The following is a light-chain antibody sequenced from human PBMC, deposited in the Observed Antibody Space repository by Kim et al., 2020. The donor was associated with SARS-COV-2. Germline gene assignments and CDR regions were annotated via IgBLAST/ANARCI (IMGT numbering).Light chain of an antibody. J-gene: IGKJ4*01. CDR1: QSVSSSY. CDR2: GAS. V-gene: IGKV3-20*01. CDR3: QRYGTSPLT. Sequence: IVLTQSPATLSLSPGERAALSSRASQSVSSSYLAWYQQKPGQAPRLLIYGASSRATGIPDRFSGSGSGTDFTLTITRLEPDGFAVYYCQRYGTSPLTFGGGTKLEI.